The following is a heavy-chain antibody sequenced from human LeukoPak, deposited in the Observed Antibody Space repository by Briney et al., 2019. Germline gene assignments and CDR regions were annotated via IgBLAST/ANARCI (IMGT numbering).Heavy chain of an antibody. V-gene: IGHV3-11*06. D-gene: IGHD2-2*02. Sequence: GGSLRLSCAASGFTFSDYYMSWIRQAPGKGLEWVSSVSSDSHFIFYADSVEGRFTISRDNSKNTLYLQMNSLRAEDTAVYYCARDACTSCYMDYWGQGTLVTVSS. J-gene: IGHJ4*02. CDR3: ARDACTSCYMDY. CDR2: VSSDSHFI. CDR1: GFTFSDYY.